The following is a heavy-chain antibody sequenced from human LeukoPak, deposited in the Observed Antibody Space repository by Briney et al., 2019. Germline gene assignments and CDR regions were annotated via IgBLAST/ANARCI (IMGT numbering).Heavy chain of an antibody. CDR1: GFTFSSYS. V-gene: IGHV3-21*01. Sequence: GVLRLSCAASGFTFSSYSMNWVRQAPGKGLEWVSSISSSSSYIYYADSVKGRFTISRDNAKNSLYLQMNSLRAEDTAVYYCARAVSIAAAGPQDWGQGTLVTVSS. D-gene: IGHD6-13*01. J-gene: IGHJ4*02. CDR3: ARAVSIAAAGPQD. CDR2: ISSSSSYI.